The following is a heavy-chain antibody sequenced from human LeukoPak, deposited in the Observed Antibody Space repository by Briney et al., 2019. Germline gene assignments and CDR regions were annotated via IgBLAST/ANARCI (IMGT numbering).Heavy chain of an antibody. CDR1: GGSVSSGSYY. Sequence: SETLSLTCTVSGGSVSSGSYYWSWIRQPPGQGLEWIGYIYYSGSTNYNPSLKSGVTISVDTSKNQFSLKLSSVTAADTAVYYCARAPTITIFGVVIKQAWFDPWGQGTLVTVSS. D-gene: IGHD3-3*01. J-gene: IGHJ5*02. V-gene: IGHV4-61*01. CDR3: ARAPTITIFGVVIKQAWFDP. CDR2: IYYSGST.